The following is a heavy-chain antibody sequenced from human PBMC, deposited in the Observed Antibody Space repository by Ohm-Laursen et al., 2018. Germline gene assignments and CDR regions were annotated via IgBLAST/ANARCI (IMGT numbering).Heavy chain of an antibody. CDR2: ISSSGSTI. Sequence: SLRLSCSASGFTFDDFAMHWVRQAPGKGLEWVSYISSSGSTIYYADSVKGRFTISRDNAKNSLYLQMNSLRAEDTAVYYCARAVVPAAGKNWFDPWGQGTLVTVSS. V-gene: IGHV3-48*01. CDR3: ARAVVPAAGKNWFDP. J-gene: IGHJ5*02. D-gene: IGHD2-2*01. CDR1: GFTFDDFA.